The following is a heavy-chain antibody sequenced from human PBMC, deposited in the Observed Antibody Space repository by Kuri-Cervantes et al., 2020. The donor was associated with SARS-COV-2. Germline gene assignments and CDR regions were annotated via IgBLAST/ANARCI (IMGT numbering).Heavy chain of an antibody. D-gene: IGHD7-27*01. V-gene: IGHV4-59*01. Sequence: GSLRLSCAVYGGSFSGYYWSWIRQPPGKGLEWIGYIYYSGSINYNPSLKSRVTISVDTSKNQFSLKLSSVTAADTAVYYCARGDSLLDWGSDYYYYMDVWGKGTTVTVSS. CDR1: GGSFSGYY. J-gene: IGHJ6*03. CDR3: ARGDSLLDWGSDYYYYMDV. CDR2: IYYSGSI.